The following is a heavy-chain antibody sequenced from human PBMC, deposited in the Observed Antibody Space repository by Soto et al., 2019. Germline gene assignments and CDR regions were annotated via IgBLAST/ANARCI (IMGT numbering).Heavy chain of an antibody. D-gene: IGHD3-22*01. CDR3: ARVDSSGSYFDY. J-gene: IGHJ4*02. V-gene: IGHV4-59*01. CDR2: IYYTGST. CDR1: GGSISSYY. Sequence: QVQLQESGPGLVKPSETLSLTCTVSGGSISSYYWSWIRQPPGKGLEWIAYIYYTGSTNYNPSLKSRVTLSADTSKNQFSLKLSSVTAADTAMYYCARVDSSGSYFDYWGRGTLVTVSS.